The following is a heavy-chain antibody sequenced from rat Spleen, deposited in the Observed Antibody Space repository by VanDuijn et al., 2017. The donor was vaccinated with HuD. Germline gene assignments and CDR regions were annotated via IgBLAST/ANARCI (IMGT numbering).Heavy chain of an antibody. D-gene: IGHD1-9*01. CDR2: ITNASGRP. CDR3: TRADYGYTYD. Sequence: VQLKESGPGLVQPSQTLSLTCTVSGLSLTSNSVSWIRQPPWKGLEWFASITNASGRPYYPDSVKGRFTISRDTAQNTLYLQMNSLRSEDTATYYCTRADYGYTYDWGQGVMVTVSS. CDR1: GLSLTSNS. V-gene: IGHV5-31*01. J-gene: IGHJ2*01.